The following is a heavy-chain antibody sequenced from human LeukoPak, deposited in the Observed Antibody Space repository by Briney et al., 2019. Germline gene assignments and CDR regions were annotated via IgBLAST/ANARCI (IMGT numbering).Heavy chain of an antibody. Sequence: GGSLRLSCVASGFTFSSYAMSWVRQAPGKGLEWVSAIRVSGGSTYYADSVKGRFTISRDNSKNTLYLQMNSLRAEDTAVYYCAKHLSYYDSSGYPTLSKPTDYWGQGTLVTVSS. D-gene: IGHD3-22*01. CDR2: IRVSGGST. V-gene: IGHV3-23*01. CDR3: AKHLSYYDSSGYPTLSKPTDY. J-gene: IGHJ4*02. CDR1: GFTFSSYA.